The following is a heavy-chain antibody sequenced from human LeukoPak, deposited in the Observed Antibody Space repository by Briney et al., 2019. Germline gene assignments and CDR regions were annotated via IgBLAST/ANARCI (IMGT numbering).Heavy chain of an antibody. D-gene: IGHD3-3*01. CDR1: GGSISSSSYY. CDR2: IYYSGST. CDR3: GRLRGSAIFGVVILDYYMDV. V-gene: IGHV4-39*07. Sequence: SETLSLTCTVSGGSISSSSYYWGWIRQPPGKGLEWIGSIYYSGSTYYNPSLKSRVTISVDTSKNQFSLRLTSVTAADTALYYCGRLRGSAIFGVVILDYYMDVWGKGTTVTVSS. J-gene: IGHJ6*03.